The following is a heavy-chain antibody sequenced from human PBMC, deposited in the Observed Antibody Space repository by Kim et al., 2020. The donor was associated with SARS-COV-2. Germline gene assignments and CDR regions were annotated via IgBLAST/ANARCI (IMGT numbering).Heavy chain of an antibody. Sequence: GGSLRLSCAASGFTFSSYSMNWVRQAPGKGLEWVSFISSSSSYIYYADSVKGRFTISRDNAKNSLYLQMNSLRAEDTAVYYCAREGEAGDFDYWGQGTLVTVSS. CDR3: AREGEAGDFDY. V-gene: IGHV3-21*01. CDR2: ISSSSSYI. D-gene: IGHD7-27*01. J-gene: IGHJ4*02. CDR1: GFTFSSYS.